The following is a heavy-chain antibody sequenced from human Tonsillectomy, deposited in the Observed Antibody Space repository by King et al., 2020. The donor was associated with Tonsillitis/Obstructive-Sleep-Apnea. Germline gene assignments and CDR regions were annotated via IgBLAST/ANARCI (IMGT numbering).Heavy chain of an antibody. CDR3: TTKVVVVPDYYYYYYMDV. Sequence: VQLVESGGGLVKPGGSLRLSCAASGFTFSNAWMSWVRQAPGKGLEWVGRIKSKTDGGTTDYAAPVKGRFTISRDDSKNTLYLQMNSLKTEDTAVYYCTTKVVVVPDYYYYYYMDVRGKGTTVTVSS. V-gene: IGHV3-15*01. D-gene: IGHD2-2*01. CDR1: GFTFSNAW. J-gene: IGHJ6*03. CDR2: IKSKTDGGTT.